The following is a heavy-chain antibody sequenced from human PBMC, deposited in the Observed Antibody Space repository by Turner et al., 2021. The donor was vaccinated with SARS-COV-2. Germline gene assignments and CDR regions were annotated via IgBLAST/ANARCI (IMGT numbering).Heavy chain of an antibody. J-gene: IGHJ6*02. V-gene: IGHV3-53*01. Sequence: EVQLVKSGGGLIQPGGSLRLACAASGFTVSSNYMSWVRQAPGKGLEWVSVIYSGGSTYYADSVKGRFTISRDNSKNTLYLQMNSRRAEDTAVYYCARDLMEVGGMDVWGQGTTVTVSS. CDR3: ARDLMEVGGMDV. D-gene: IGHD3-3*01. CDR2: IYSGGST. CDR1: GFTVSSNY.